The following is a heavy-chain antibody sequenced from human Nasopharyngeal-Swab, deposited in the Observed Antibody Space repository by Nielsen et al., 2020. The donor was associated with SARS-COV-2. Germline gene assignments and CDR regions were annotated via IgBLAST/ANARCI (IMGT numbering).Heavy chain of an antibody. J-gene: IGHJ6*04. D-gene: IGHD3-10*01. CDR3: ARDHYGSGSPIMDV. V-gene: IGHV4-61*01. Sequence: SEPLSLTCTVSGGSVSSGSYYWSWIRQPPGKGLEWIGYIYYSGSTNYNPSLKSRVTISVDTSKNQFSLKLSSVTAADTAVYYCARDHYGSGSPIMDVWGKGTTVTVSS. CDR2: IYYSGST. CDR1: GGSVSSGSYY.